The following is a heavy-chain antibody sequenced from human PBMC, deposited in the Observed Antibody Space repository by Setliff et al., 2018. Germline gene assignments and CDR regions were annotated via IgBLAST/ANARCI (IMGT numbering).Heavy chain of an antibody. V-gene: IGHV3-23*01. Sequence: GGSLRLSCAASGFTFSSFAMSWVRQAPGKRLEWVSIINVGGTNTYYRDSVKGRFTISRDDSKSTLYLQMNSLRAEDTAIYYCAKDKDVRVDYFDYWGPGTLVTVSS. CDR2: INVGGTNT. J-gene: IGHJ4*02. D-gene: IGHD3-10*01. CDR3: AKDKDVRVDYFDY. CDR1: GFTFSSFA.